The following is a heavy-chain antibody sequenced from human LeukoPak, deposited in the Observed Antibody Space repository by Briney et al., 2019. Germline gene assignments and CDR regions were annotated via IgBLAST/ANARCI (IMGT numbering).Heavy chain of an antibody. Sequence: PGGSLRLSCAASGFTFSSYWMSWARQAPGKGREGVANIKQEVSEKYYVDSVKGRFTISRDTAKNSLYLQMNSRRAEDTAVYYCARDGQEWELLRYYYYGMDVWGQGTTVTVSS. J-gene: IGHJ6*02. CDR3: ARDGQEWELLRYYYYGMDV. CDR1: GFTFSSYW. V-gene: IGHV3-7*01. D-gene: IGHD1-26*01. CDR2: IKQEVSEK.